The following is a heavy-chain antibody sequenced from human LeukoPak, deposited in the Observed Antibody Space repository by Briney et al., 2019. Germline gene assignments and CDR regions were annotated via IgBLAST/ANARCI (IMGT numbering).Heavy chain of an antibody. CDR1: GGSISSYY. CDR2: IYYSGST. CDR3: ARIDSSGYSYGMDV. J-gene: IGHJ6*02. D-gene: IGHD3-22*01. Sequence: PSETLSLTCTVSGGSISSYYWSWIRQPPGKGLEWIGYIYYSGSTNYNPSLKSRVTISVDTSKNQFSLKLSSVTAADTAVYYCARIDSSGYSYGMDVWGQGTPVTVSS. V-gene: IGHV4-59*01.